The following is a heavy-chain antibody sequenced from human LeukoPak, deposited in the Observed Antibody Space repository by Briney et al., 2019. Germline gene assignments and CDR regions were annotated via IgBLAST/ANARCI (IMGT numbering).Heavy chain of an antibody. Sequence: SETLSLTCTVSGGSISSYYWNWIRQPPGKGLEWIGYIFYSGIANYNPSLKSRVTISVDTSKKQFSLKLTSVTAADTAVYYCARDSGSYPHWFAPWGQGTLVTVSS. CDR1: GGSISSYY. V-gene: IGHV4-59*01. D-gene: IGHD1-26*01. CDR2: IFYSGIA. J-gene: IGHJ5*02. CDR3: ARDSGSYPHWFAP.